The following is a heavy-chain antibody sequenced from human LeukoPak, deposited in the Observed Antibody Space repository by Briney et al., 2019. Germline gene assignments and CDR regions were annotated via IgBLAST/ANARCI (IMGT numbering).Heavy chain of an antibody. CDR1: GGSISSYY. V-gene: IGHV4-4*09. J-gene: IGHJ5*02. CDR2: IYTSGST. CDR3: ARHRSSGWYGDWFDP. Sequence: SETLSLTCTVSGGSISSYYGSWIRQPPGKGLEWIRYIYTSGSTNYNPSLKSRGPRSVDTSNNQFSLKLSSVTAADTAVYYCARHRSSGWYGDWFDPWGQGTLVTVSS. D-gene: IGHD6-19*01.